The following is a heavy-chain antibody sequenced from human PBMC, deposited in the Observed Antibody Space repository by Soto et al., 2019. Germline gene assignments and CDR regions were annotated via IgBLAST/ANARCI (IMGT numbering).Heavy chain of an antibody. CDR2: IRSKAYGGTT. CDR3: TRDLGGIRQRTPFDI. CDR1: GFTFGDYA. J-gene: IGHJ3*02. D-gene: IGHD1-1*01. V-gene: IGHV3-49*03. Sequence: GGCLRLSCTASGFTFGDYAMSWFRQAPGKGLEWVGFIRSKAYGGTTEYAASVKGRFTISRDDSKSIAYLQMNSLKTEDTAVYYCTRDLGGIRQRTPFDIWGQGTMVTVSS.